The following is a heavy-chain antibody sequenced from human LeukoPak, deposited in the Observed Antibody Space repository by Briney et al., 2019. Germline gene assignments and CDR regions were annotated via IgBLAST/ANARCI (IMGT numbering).Heavy chain of an antibody. J-gene: IGHJ4*02. CDR1: GFTFDSYG. D-gene: IGHD2-2*01. Sequence: GGSLRLSCAASGFTFDSYGMNWVRQAPGKGLEWISSISSSSTYIYYADSVKGRFTISRDNAKNSLYLQMSSLRAEDTAVYYCARAYCSSTRCSYYFDSWGQGTLVTVSS. CDR2: ISSSSTYI. V-gene: IGHV3-21*01. CDR3: ARAYCSSTRCSYYFDS.